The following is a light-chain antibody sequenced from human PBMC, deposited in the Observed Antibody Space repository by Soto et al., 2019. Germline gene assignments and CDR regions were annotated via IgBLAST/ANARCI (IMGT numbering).Light chain of an antibody. CDR3: CSFAGSTPFV. V-gene: IGLV2-23*01. CDR1: SSDVGSYNL. CDR2: EGR. J-gene: IGLJ1*01. Sequence: QSVLTQPASVSGSPGQSITISCTGTSSDVGSYNLVSWYQQHPGKAPKVIIYEGRKRPSGVSNRFSGSKSGNTASLTIPGLQAEDEADYYCCSFAGSTPFVFGTGTKVTVL.